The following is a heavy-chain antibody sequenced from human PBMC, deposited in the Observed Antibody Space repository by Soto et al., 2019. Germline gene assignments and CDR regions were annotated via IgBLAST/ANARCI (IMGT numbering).Heavy chain of an antibody. V-gene: IGHV1-3*01. CDR3: ARFYGYSSSWDHRPFSYYYYGMDV. Sequence: ASVKVSCKASGNTVPNYAIHWVRQAPGQRLEWMGWINGGNGNTYYSEHFQGRVTFTRDTSAGTVYMQLSSLTSEDTAVYYCARFYGYSSSWDHRPFSYYYYGMDVWGQGTTVTVSS. D-gene: IGHD6-13*01. J-gene: IGHJ6*02. CDR1: GNTVPNYA. CDR2: INGGNGNT.